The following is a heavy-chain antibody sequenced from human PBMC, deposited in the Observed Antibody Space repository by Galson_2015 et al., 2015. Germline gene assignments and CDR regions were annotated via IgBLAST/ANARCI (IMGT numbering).Heavy chain of an antibody. CDR3: ARERLTSKNWFDP. V-gene: IGHV3-48*03. CDR2: IYSSGTTI. D-gene: IGHD3-9*01. J-gene: IGHJ5*02. Sequence: SLRLSCAASGFTFSSYEMNWVRQAPGKGLEWVSYIYSSGTTIYYADSVKGRFTTSRDNAQNSLYLEMNSLRAEDTAVYYCARERLTSKNWFDPWGQGTLVTVSS. CDR1: GFTFSSYE.